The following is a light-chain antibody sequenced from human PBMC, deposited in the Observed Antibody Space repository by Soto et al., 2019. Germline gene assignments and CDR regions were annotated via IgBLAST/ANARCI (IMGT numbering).Light chain of an antibody. Sequence: DIVLTQSPATVSVSPGERATLSCRASQSVSSNLAWYQHKVGQAPRLLIYGASTRVTGVPPRFSGSGSGTDFTLTISYLNSEDFGVYYCQQYNDRLPPFNFGGATKVEI. CDR3: QQYNDRLPPFN. V-gene: IGKV3-15*01. CDR2: GAS. J-gene: IGKJ4*01. CDR1: QSVSSN.